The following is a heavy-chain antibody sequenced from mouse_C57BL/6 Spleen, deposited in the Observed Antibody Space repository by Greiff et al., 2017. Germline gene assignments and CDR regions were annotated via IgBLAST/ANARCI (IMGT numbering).Heavy chain of an antibody. CDR3: VREGREDWYCDV. Sequence: DVKLVESGGGLVQPKGSLKLSCAASGFSFNTYAMNWVRQAPGKGLEWVARIRSKSNNYATYYADSVKDRFTISRDDSESMLYLQMNNLKTEDTAMYYCVREGREDWYCDVWGTGTTVTVSS. CDR1: GFSFNTYA. J-gene: IGHJ1*03. CDR2: IRSKSNNYAT. V-gene: IGHV10-1*01.